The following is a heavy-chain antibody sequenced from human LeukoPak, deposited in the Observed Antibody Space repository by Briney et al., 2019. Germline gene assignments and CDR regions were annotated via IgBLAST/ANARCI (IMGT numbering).Heavy chain of an antibody. CDR1: GFTFTSYA. Sequence: GGSLRLSCAASGFTFTSYALSWVRQTPGKGLEWVSAINADSTLAYYADSVKGRFTISRDNSKNTLYLQMNSLRAEDTAVYYCARGTYYDFWSGYYPIDYWGQGTLVTVSS. V-gene: IGHV3-23*01. J-gene: IGHJ4*02. CDR2: INADSTLA. CDR3: ARGTYYDFWSGYYPIDY. D-gene: IGHD3-3*01.